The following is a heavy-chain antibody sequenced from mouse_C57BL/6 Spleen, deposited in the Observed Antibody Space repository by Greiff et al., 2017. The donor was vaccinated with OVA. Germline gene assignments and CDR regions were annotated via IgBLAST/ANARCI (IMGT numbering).Heavy chain of an antibody. CDR3: ARSDYYGDDDWFAY. Sequence: VQLQQSVAELVRPGASVKLSCTASGFNIKNNYMHWVKQRPEQGLEWIGRIDPANGNTKYAPQFQGKATITADTSANTAYLQRSSLTSEDTAIYYCARSDYYGDDDWFAYWGQGTLVTGSA. D-gene: IGHD2-2*01. CDR1: GFNIKNNY. CDR2: IDPANGNT. V-gene: IGHV14-3*01. J-gene: IGHJ3*01.